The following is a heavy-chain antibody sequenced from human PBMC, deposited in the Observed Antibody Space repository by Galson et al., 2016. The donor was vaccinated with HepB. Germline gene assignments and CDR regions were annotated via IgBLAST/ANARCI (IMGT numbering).Heavy chain of an antibody. D-gene: IGHD2-2*01. CDR2: INPSAGST. J-gene: IGHJ6*02. V-gene: IGHV1-46*01. CDR3: ARDPIVVVPAAIPYSAMDV. CDR1: GYTFTSYF. Sequence: SVKVSCKASGYTFTSYFIHWVRQAPGQGLEWMGIINPSAGSTSYAQNFQGRLTMTRDTSTSTVYMELSRLRSEDTAVYYCARDPIVVVPAAIPYSAMDVWGQGTTITVSS.